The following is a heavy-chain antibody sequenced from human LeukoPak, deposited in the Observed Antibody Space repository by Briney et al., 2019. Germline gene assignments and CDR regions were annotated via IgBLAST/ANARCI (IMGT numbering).Heavy chain of an antibody. D-gene: IGHD2-15*01. V-gene: IGHV1-2*02. Sequence: GASVKVSCKASGYTFTGYYMHWVRQAPGQGLEWMGWINPNSGGTNYAQKLQGRFTMTRDTSISTAYMELSRLRSDDTAVYYCARLLVVVAATAPNYYYGMDVWGQGTTVTVSS. CDR1: GYTFTGYY. CDR2: INPNSGGT. CDR3: ARLLVVVAATAPNYYYGMDV. J-gene: IGHJ6*02.